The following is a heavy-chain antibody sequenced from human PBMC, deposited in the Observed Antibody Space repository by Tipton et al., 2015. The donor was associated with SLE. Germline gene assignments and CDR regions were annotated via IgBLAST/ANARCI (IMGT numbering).Heavy chain of an antibody. CDR2: IYYSGST. J-gene: IGHJ4*02. CDR1: GGSISSHY. Sequence: LRLSCTVSGGSISSHYWSWIRQPPGKGLEWIGYIYYSGSTNYNPSLKSRVTISVDTSKNQFSLKLSSVTAADTAVYYCARANYYDSSGLEDWGQGTLVTVSS. D-gene: IGHD3-22*01. CDR3: ARANYYDSSGLED. V-gene: IGHV4-59*11.